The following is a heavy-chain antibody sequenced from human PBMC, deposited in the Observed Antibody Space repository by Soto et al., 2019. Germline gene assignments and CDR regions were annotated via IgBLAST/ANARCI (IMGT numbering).Heavy chain of an antibody. CDR2: INHSGST. V-gene: IGHV4-34*01. J-gene: IGHJ6*02. CDR3: ARVTGMDV. CDR1: GGSFSGYY. Sequence: PSETLSLTCAVYGGSFSGYYWSWIRQPPGKGLEWIGEINHSGSTNYNPSLKRRVTISVDTSKKQFSLNLSSVTAADTAVYCCARVTGMDVWGQGTTVTVSS. D-gene: IGHD2-21*02.